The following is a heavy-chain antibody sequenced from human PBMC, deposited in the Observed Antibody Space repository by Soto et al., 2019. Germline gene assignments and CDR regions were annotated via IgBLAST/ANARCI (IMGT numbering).Heavy chain of an antibody. CDR3: ARGLYQRRFDWLTVPYYYFGMDV. J-gene: IGHJ6*02. D-gene: IGHD3-9*01. Sequence: SETLSLTCTVSGGSISSGGYYWSWIRQHPGKGLEWIGYIYYSGSTYYNPSLKSRVTISVDTSKNQVSLNLSSVTAADTAVYYCARGLYQRRFDWLTVPYYYFGMDVWGQGTTVTVSS. CDR2: IYYSGST. CDR1: GGSISSGGYY. V-gene: IGHV4-31*03.